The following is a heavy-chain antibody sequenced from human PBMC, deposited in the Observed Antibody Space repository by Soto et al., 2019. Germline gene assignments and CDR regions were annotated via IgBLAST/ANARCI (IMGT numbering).Heavy chain of an antibody. Sequence: QVQLVESGGGVVQPGRSLRLSCAASGFTFSSYAMHWVRQAPGKGLEWVAVISYDGSNKYYADSVKGRFTISRDNSKNTLYLQMNSLRAEDTAVYYCARDPSPMVRAKYYYGMDVWGQGTTVTVSS. V-gene: IGHV3-30-3*01. CDR1: GFTFSSYA. CDR3: ARDPSPMVRAKYYYGMDV. J-gene: IGHJ6*02. D-gene: IGHD3-10*01. CDR2: ISYDGSNK.